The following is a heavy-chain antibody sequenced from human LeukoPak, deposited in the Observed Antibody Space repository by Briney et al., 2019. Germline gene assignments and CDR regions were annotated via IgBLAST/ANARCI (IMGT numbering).Heavy chain of an antibody. Sequence: GGSLRLSCAASGFTVSSNYMSWVRQAPGKGLEWVSVIYSGGSTYYADSVKGRFTISRDNSKNSLYLQMNSLRAEDTAVYYCARELGDLYSYGYGLIDYWGQGTLVTVSS. CDR2: IYSGGST. CDR3: ARELGDLYSYGYGLIDY. V-gene: IGHV3-66*01. D-gene: IGHD5-18*01. CDR1: GFTVSSNY. J-gene: IGHJ4*02.